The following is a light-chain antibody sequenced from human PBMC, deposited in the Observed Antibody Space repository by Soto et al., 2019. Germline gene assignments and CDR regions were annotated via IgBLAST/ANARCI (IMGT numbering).Light chain of an antibody. CDR2: AAS. J-gene: IGKJ4*01. CDR3: QQLNSYPLT. Sequence: IQLTQSPSSLSASVGDRVTITCRASQGISSYLAWYQQKAGRAPKFLIHAASTLQSGVPSRFSGSGSGTDFTLTICSLQPEDFATYYCQQLNSYPLTFGGGTKVDIK. V-gene: IGKV1-9*01. CDR1: QGISSY.